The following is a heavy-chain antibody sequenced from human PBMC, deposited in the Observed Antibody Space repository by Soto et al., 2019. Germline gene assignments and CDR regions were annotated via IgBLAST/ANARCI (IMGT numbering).Heavy chain of an antibody. CDR3: ARVIGYGDYVIDY. D-gene: IGHD4-17*01. CDR2: IYYSGST. J-gene: IGHJ4*02. Sequence: SETLSLTCTVSGGSISSGDYYWSWIRQHPGKGLEWIGYIYYSGSTYYNPSLKSRVTISVDTSKNQFSLKLTSVTAADAAVYYCARVIGYGDYVIDYWGQGTLVTVSS. V-gene: IGHV4-31*03. CDR1: GGSISSGDYY.